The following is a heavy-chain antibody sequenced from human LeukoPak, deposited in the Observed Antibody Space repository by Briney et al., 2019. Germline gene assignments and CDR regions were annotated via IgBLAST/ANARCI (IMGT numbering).Heavy chain of an antibody. V-gene: IGHV3-33*01. J-gene: IGHJ3*02. CDR3: ARGGGSYARDAFDI. D-gene: IGHD3-16*01. CDR2: IWYDGSNK. CDR1: GFTFSSYG. Sequence: GSLRLSCAASGFTFSSYGMHWVRQAPGKGLEWVAVIWYDGSNKYCADSVKGRFTISRDNSKNTLYLQMNSLRAEDTAVYYCARGGGSYARDAFDIWGQGTMVTVSS.